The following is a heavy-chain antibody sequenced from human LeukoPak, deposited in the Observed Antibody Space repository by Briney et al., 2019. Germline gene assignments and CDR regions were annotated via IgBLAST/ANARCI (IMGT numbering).Heavy chain of an antibody. CDR1: GYSFTRYW. CDR3: ARQPGTDRFFDF. D-gene: IGHD1-26*01. J-gene: IGHJ4*02. V-gene: IGHV5-51*01. CDR2: IYPGDSDT. Sequence: GESLKISCQASGYSFTRYWIGWVRQMPGKGLEWMGIIYPGDSDTTYSPSFQGQVTISADKSIGTAYLQWSTLKASDTALYYCARQPGTDRFFDFWGQGTLVTVSS.